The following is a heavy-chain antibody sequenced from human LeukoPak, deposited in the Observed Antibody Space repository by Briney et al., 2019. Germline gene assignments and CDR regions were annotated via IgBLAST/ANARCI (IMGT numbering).Heavy chain of an antibody. CDR3: AREDCGGDCCLFDH. V-gene: IGHV3-21*01. J-gene: IGHJ4*02. CDR2: ITSGSSYI. D-gene: IGHD2-21*02. CDR1: GFTFISYS. Sequence: GGSLRLSCAASGFTFISYSMNWVRQAPGKGLECVSSITSGSSYIYYADSVKGRFTISRDNAKSSLFLQMNSLRAEDTAVYYCAREDCGGDCCLFDHWGQGTLVTVSS.